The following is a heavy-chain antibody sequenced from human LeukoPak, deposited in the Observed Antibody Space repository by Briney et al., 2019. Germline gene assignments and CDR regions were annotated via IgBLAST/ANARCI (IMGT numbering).Heavy chain of an antibody. CDR2: IKEDGSEK. CDR1: GFTFSIYW. J-gene: IGHJ6*02. V-gene: IGHV3-7*04. D-gene: IGHD5-18*01. CDR3: ARIRKAGYSYGSYYYYGMDV. Sequence: GGSLRLSCVASGFTFSIYWMSWVRQAPGTGLEWVANIKEDGSEKYYVDSVKGRFTISRDNAKNSLYLQMNSLRAEDTAVYYCARIRKAGYSYGSYYYYGMDVWGQGTTVTVSS.